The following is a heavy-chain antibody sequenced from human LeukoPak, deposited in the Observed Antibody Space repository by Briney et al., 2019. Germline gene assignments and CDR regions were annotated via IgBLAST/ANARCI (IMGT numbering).Heavy chain of an antibody. J-gene: IGHJ4*02. D-gene: IGHD3-3*01. V-gene: IGHV3-23*01. CDR1: GFTFSSCA. CDR2: ISGSGGST. Sequence: PGGSLRLPCAASGFTFSSCAMSWVRQAPGKGLEWVSAISGSGGSTNYADSVKGRFTISRDNSKNTLYLQMNSLRAEDTAVYYCAKRFAHNDYWGQGTLVTVSS. CDR3: AKRFAHNDY.